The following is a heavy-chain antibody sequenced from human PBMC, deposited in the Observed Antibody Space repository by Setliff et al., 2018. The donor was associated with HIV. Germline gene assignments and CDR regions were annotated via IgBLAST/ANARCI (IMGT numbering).Heavy chain of an antibody. J-gene: IGHJ4*02. D-gene: IGHD3-16*02. CDR3: ARGSDYSWGNYRFPFDY. V-gene: IGHV4-31*03. Sequence: SETLSLTCTVSGASVSSGGFYWSWIRQPPGKGLEWIGYIYYTGSTYYNPSLKSRVTISLDTSRNQFSLKLSSVTAADTALYYCARGSDYSWGNYRFPFDYWGQGTLVTVSS. CDR2: IYYTGST. CDR1: GASVSSGGFY.